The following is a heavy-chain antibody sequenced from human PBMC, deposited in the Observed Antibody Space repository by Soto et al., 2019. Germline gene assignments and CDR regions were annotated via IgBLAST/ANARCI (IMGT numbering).Heavy chain of an antibody. CDR3: ARLAAAGVQLGYSYYGMDV. CDR1: VGTFSSYA. V-gene: IGHV1-69*01. CDR2: IIPIFGTA. D-gene: IGHD6-13*01. Sequence: QGQLVQSGAEVKKPGSSVKVSCKASVGTFSSYAISWVRQAPGQGLEWMGGIIPIFGTANYAQKFQGRVTITADESTSTAYMELSSLRSEDTAVYYCARLAAAGVQLGYSYYGMDVWGQGTTVTVSS. J-gene: IGHJ6*02.